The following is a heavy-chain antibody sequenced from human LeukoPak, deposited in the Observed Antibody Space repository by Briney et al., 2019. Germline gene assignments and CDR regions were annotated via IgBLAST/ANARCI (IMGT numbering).Heavy chain of an antibody. CDR3: ARATGYGSGSYNDY. J-gene: IGHJ4*02. D-gene: IGHD3-10*01. Sequence: SETLSLTCTVSGFSISSYYWSWVRQPPGKGLEWVGYIYYNGSTNYNPSLKSRVTISVATSKNQFSLKLSPVTAADTAVYYCARATGYGSGSYNDYWGQGTLVTVSS. V-gene: IGHV4-59*01. CDR2: IYYNGST. CDR1: GFSISSYY.